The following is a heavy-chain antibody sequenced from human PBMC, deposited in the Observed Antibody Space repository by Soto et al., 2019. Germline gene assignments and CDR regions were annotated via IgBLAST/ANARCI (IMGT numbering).Heavy chain of an antibody. CDR2: INSDGSST. D-gene: IGHD2-15*01. Sequence: EVQLVESGGGLVQPGGSLRLSCAASGLTFSSYWMHWVRQAPGKGLVWVSRINSDGSSTSYADSVKGRFTISRDNAKNTLYLQMNSLRAEDTAVYYCARRALDPDSFYYYYYMDVWGKGTTVTVSS. J-gene: IGHJ6*03. V-gene: IGHV3-74*01. CDR1: GLTFSSYW. CDR3: ARRALDPDSFYYYYYMDV.